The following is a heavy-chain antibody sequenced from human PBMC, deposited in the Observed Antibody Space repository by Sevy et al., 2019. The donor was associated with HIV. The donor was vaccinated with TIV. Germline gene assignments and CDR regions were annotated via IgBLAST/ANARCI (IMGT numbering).Heavy chain of an antibody. CDR3: ARVVVYYDANYCDY. Sequence: GGSLRLSCAASGFSFSQYSMNWVRQAPGKGLEWLSYISGTSGTIYYAASVKGRVTISRYNAKNSVYLQMNSLRDDDTAVDFCARVVVYYDANYCDYWGQGALVTVSS. V-gene: IGHV3-48*02. J-gene: IGHJ4*02. D-gene: IGHD3-22*01. CDR2: ISGTSGTI. CDR1: GFSFSQYS.